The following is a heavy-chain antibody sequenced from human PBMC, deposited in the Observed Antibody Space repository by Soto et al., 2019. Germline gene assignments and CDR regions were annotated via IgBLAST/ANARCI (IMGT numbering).Heavy chain of an antibody. CDR2: ISYDGSNK. CDR3: AKGRGYCSGGSCRENYYYGMDV. Sequence: GGPRRLYWGTSGCTLYDYGMHWVRQAPGKGLEWVAVISYDGSNKYYADSVKGRFTISRDNSKNTLYLQMNSLRAEDTAVYYCAKGRGYCSGGSCRENYYYGMDVWGQGTTVTVSS. D-gene: IGHD2-15*01. CDR1: GCTLYDYG. J-gene: IGHJ6*02. V-gene: IGHV3-30*18.